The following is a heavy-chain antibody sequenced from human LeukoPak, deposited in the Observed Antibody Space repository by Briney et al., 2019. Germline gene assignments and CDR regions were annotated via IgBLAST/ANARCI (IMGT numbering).Heavy chain of an antibody. J-gene: IGHJ4*02. Sequence: SQTLSLTCAVSGGSISSGGYYWSWIRQPPGKGLEWIGYIYHSGSTYYNPSLKSRVTISVDRSKNQFSLKLSSVTAADTAVYYCARGRITMVRGPDRFDYWGQGTLVTVSS. CDR3: ARGRITMVRGPDRFDY. CDR2: IYHSGST. V-gene: IGHV4-30-2*01. CDR1: GGSISSGGYY. D-gene: IGHD3-10*01.